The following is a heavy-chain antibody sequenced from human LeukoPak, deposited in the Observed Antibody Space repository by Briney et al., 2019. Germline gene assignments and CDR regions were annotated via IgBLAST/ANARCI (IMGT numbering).Heavy chain of an antibody. CDR2: ISSSSSYI. CDR3: ARVRDHYSSSPGTFDY. Sequence: PGGSLRLSCAASGFTFSSYSMNWVRQATGKGLEWVSSISSSSSYIYYADSVKGRFTISRDNAKNSLYLQMNSLRAEDTAVYYCARVRDHYSSSPGTFDYWGQGTLVTVSS. D-gene: IGHD6-13*01. CDR1: GFTFSSYS. V-gene: IGHV3-21*01. J-gene: IGHJ4*02.